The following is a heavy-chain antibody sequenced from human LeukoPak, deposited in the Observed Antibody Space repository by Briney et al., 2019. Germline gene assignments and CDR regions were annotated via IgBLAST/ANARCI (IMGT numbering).Heavy chain of an antibody. J-gene: IGHJ4*02. CDR3: ARVSATARYPFDY. CDR2: INHSGST. V-gene: IGHV4-34*01. CDR1: GGSFSGYY. Sequence: SETLSLTCAVYGGSFSGYYWSWIRQPPGKGLEWIGEINHSGSTNYNPSLKSRVTISVDRSKNQFSLKLSSVTAADTAVYYCARVSATARYPFDYWGQGTLVTVSS. D-gene: IGHD1-1*01.